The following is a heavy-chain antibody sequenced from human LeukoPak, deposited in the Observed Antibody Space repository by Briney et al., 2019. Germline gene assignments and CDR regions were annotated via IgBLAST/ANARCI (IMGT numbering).Heavy chain of an antibody. Sequence: SETLSLICTVSGGSLGSSSYYWGWIRQPPGEGLEWIGSVYYSGSTYYNPSLKSRVTISVDTSKNQFSLKLSSVTAADTAVYYCARHFNSGSYPRRYYYYGMDVWGQGTTVTVSS. CDR2: VYYSGST. CDR3: ARHFNSGSYPRRYYYYGMDV. CDR1: GGSLGSSSYY. V-gene: IGHV4-39*01. J-gene: IGHJ6*02. D-gene: IGHD1-26*01.